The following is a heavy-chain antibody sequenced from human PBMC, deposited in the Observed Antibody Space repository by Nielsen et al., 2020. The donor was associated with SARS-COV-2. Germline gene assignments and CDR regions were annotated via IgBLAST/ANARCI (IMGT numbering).Heavy chain of an antibody. J-gene: IGHJ4*02. V-gene: IGHV4-61*08. D-gene: IGHD3-10*01. CDR1: GGSISSGGYY. Sequence: GSLRLSCTVSGGSISSGGYYWSWIRQHPGKGLEWIGYIYYSGSTNYNPSLKSRVTISVDTSKNQFSLKLSSVTAADTAVYYCARDLNLGMVRGHFDYWGQGTLVTVSS. CDR3: ARDLNLGMVRGHFDY. CDR2: IYYSGST.